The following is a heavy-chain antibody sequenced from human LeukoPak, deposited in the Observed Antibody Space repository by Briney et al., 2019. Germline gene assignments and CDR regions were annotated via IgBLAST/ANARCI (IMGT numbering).Heavy chain of an antibody. D-gene: IGHD4-17*01. V-gene: IGHV1-2*02. CDR1: GYTFTGYY. J-gene: IGHJ6*02. CDR3: ASSEGTVTREYYYYGMDV. Sequence: GASVKVSCKASGYTFTGYYMHWVRQAPGQGLEWMGWINPNSGGTNYAQKFQGRVTMTRDTSISTAYMELSRLRSDDTAVYYCASSEGTVTREYYYYGMDVWGQGTTVTVSS. CDR2: INPNSGGT.